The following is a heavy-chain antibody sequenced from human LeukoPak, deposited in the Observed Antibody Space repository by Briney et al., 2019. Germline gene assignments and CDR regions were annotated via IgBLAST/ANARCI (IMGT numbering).Heavy chain of an antibody. V-gene: IGHV3-53*01. CDR1: GFTVSSNY. Sequence: PGGSLRLSCAATGFTVSSNYMNWVRQAPGKGLEWVSVIYSTRTTYYADSVKGRFTISRDNSKNTVYLQMNSLRADDMAVYYCARDRDSGYDDDAFDIWGQGTMVSVSS. CDR2: IYSTRTT. D-gene: IGHD5-12*01. CDR3: ARDRDSGYDDDAFDI. J-gene: IGHJ3*02.